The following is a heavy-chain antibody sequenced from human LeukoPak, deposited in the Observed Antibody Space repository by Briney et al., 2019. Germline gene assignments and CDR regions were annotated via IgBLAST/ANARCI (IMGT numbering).Heavy chain of an antibody. D-gene: IGHD6-13*01. CDR1: GFTFSSYW. CDR2: ISSSSSYI. V-gene: IGHV3-21*01. Sequence: GGSLRLSCAASGFTFSSYWMSWVRQAPGKGLEWVSSISSSSSYIYYADSVKGRFTISRDNAKNSLYLQMDSLRAEDTAVYYCAIAKQQQLPPYWGQGTLVTVSS. CDR3: AIAKQQQLPPY. J-gene: IGHJ4*02.